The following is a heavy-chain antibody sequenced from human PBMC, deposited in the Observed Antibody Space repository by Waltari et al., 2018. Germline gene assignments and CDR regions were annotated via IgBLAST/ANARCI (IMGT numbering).Heavy chain of an antibody. V-gene: IGHV1-2*02. CDR1: GYTFSDYY. Sequence: QVQLVQSGAEVKKPGGSVKVVCQASGYTFSDYYINWVRQAPGQGLEWMGWINPNSGSTHCTQKFQGRVTLTRDTSINTASMELSRLSSDDMATYYCARGSSYSSSSGGFEYWGPGTLVTVSS. CDR3: ARGSSYSSSSGGFEY. J-gene: IGHJ4*02. D-gene: IGHD6-6*01. CDR2: INPNSGST.